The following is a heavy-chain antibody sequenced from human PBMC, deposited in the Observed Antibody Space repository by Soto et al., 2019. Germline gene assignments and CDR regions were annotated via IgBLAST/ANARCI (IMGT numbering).Heavy chain of an antibody. CDR1: GFTFTSYG. J-gene: IGHJ4*02. V-gene: IGHV3-33*01. CDR3: ARDRRFLEGLDY. CDR2: IWYDGSNK. Sequence: QMHLVESGGGVVQPGRSLTLSCVASGFTFTSYGIHWVRQAPGKGLEWVAVIWYDGSNKYYGDSVKGRLSISRDNSKNTVYLQMNSLRAEDTAVYYCARDRRFLEGLDYWGQGTLVSVSS. D-gene: IGHD3-3*01.